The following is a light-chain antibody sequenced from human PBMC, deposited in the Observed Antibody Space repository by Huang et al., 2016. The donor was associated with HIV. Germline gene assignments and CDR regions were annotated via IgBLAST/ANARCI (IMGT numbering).Light chain of an antibody. CDR2: GAS. CDR3: QHYNNWPLFT. J-gene: IGKJ3*01. CDR1: QSVRSN. V-gene: IGKV3-15*01. Sequence: ILMIQSPATLSVSPGDSATLSCSTSQSVRSNLAWYQQNAGQAPSLLIFGASTRATGVPARFSGSGSGTEFTLTISNVQSEDFAVYYCQHYNNWPLFTFGPGTKVDIK.